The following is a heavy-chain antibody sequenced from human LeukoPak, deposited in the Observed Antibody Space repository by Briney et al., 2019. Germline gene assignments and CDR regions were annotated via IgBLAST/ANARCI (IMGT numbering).Heavy chain of an antibody. CDR1: GGSISSYY. V-gene: IGHV4-59*01. CDR3: ARVALYCSSTSCYPYYYYGMDV. CDR2: IYYSGST. J-gene: IGHJ6*02. D-gene: IGHD2-2*01. Sequence: SETLSLTCTVSGGSISSYYWSWIRQPPGKGLEWIGYIYYSGSTNYNPSLKSRVTISVGTSKNQFSLKLSSVTAADTAVYYCARVALYCSSTSCYPYYYYGMDVWGQGTTVTVSS.